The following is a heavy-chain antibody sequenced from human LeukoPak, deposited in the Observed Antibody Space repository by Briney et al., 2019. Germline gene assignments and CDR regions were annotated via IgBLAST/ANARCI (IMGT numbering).Heavy chain of an antibody. V-gene: IGHV3-53*01. CDR3: AELGITMIGGV. CDR1: GFTVSSNY. J-gene: IGHJ6*04. Sequence: GGSLRLSCAASGFTVSSNYMSWVRQAPGKGPEWVSLIYSGGSTYYADSVKGRFTISRDNAKNSLYLQMNSLRAEDTAVYYCAELGITMIGGVWGKGTTVTISS. CDR2: IYSGGST. D-gene: IGHD3-10*02.